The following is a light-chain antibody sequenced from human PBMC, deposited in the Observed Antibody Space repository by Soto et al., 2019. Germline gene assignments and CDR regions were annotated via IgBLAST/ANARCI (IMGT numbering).Light chain of an antibody. J-gene: IGKJ4*01. Sequence: DIQMTQSPSTRSASVGDRVTLTCRASQSISSWLAWYQQKQGKAPHFLIYKASTLESGVPARFSGSGSGREFTLTIISVQPDDFAPYYGQQYKSYPLSFGGGAKVDIK. CDR3: QQYKSYPLS. CDR2: KAS. CDR1: QSISSW. V-gene: IGKV1-5*03.